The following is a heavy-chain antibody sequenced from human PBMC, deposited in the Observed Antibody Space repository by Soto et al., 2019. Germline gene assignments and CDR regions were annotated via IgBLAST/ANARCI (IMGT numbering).Heavy chain of an antibody. D-gene: IGHD3-3*02. J-gene: IGHJ4*02. CDR3: ARDDRTISGAVTLDY. CDR1: GYSFKNYA. CDR2: SNEGSGNT. Sequence: QVQLVQSGPEVKRPGASVRISCRTAGYSFKNYAIHWVRQAPGKKLEGMGWSNEGSGNTRYSHKFQGRMSIARDTSASTSYLYLRILTSEDTAVYFCARDDRTISGAVTLDYWGPGTLVTVSS. V-gene: IGHV1-3*01.